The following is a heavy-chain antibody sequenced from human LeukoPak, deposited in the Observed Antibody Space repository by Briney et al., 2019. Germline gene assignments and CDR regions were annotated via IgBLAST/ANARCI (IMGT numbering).Heavy chain of an antibody. CDR2: INHSGST. V-gene: IGHV4-34*01. CDR1: GGSFSGNY. Sequence: SETLSLTCAVYGGSFSGNYWSWIRQPPGKGLEWIGEINHSGSTNYNPSLKSRVTISVDTSKNQFSLKLSSVTAADTAVYYCARGQGYYYGSGSHNLFDYWGQGTLVTVSS. D-gene: IGHD3-10*01. J-gene: IGHJ4*02. CDR3: ARGQGYYYGSGSHNLFDY.